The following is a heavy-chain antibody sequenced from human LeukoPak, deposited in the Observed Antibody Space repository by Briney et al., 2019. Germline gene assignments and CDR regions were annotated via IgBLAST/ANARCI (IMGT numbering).Heavy chain of an antibody. J-gene: IGHJ4*02. D-gene: IGHD2-21*02. V-gene: IGHV3-30*18. CDR3: AKDGGVTQRYFDY. Sequence: GGSLRLSCAASGFTFRNYGMHWVRQTPGKGLEWVAVVSYDGSSKYYADSVKGRFTISRDDSKNTLYLQMNSLRPEATAVYYCAKDGGVTQRYFDYWGQGTLVTVSS. CDR1: GFTFRNYG. CDR2: VSYDGSSK.